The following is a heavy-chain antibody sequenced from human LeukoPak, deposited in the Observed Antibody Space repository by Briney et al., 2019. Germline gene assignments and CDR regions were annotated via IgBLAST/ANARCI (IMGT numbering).Heavy chain of an antibody. CDR1: GYTFTSYG. V-gene: IGHV1-18*01. J-gene: IGHJ4*02. CDR2: ISAYNGNT. D-gene: IGHD3-9*01. Sequence: ASVKVSCKASGYTFTSYGISWVRQAPGQGLEWMGWISAYNGNTNYAQKLQGRVTMTTDTSTSTAYMELRSLRSDDTAVYYCAREAAGYYDILTGSYYFDYWGQGTLVTVSS. CDR3: AREAAGYYDILTGSYYFDY.